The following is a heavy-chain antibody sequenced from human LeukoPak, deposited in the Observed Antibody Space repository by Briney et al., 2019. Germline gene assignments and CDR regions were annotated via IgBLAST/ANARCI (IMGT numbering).Heavy chain of an antibody. CDR3: TRRLVAGATGYFDL. CDR1: GFRLDNYA. J-gene: IGHJ2*01. Sequence: PGGSLRLSCEASGFRLDNYAMHWVRQAPGKGLEWVSGISWDSKNVAYAESVKGRFTISRDNAKGSLYLQMDSLRAEDTALCYCTRRLVAGATGYFDLWGRGTLVTVS. D-gene: IGHD3-9*01. CDR2: ISWDSKNV. V-gene: IGHV3-9*01.